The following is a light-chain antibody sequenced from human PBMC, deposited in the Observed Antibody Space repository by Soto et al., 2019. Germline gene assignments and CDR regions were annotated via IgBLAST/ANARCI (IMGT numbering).Light chain of an antibody. J-gene: IGKJ5*01. CDR2: DAS. V-gene: IGKV1-33*01. CDR1: QDSIDY. Sequence: IQITQSPSSLSASVGDRVTITCPASQDSIDYFNWYQQKPGKAPKLLIYDASNLETGVPSRFSGSGSGTDFTFTISSLEAEDIATYYCQQYEIFPITFGQGTRLEIK. CDR3: QQYEIFPIT.